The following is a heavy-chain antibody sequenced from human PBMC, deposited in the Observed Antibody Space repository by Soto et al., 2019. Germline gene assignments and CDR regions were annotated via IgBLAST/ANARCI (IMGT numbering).Heavy chain of an antibody. D-gene: IGHD2-15*01. J-gene: IGHJ6*02. Sequence: QVQLVQSGAEVKKPGSSVKVSCKASGGTFSSYAISWVRQAPGQGLEWMGGIIPIFGTANYAQKFQGRVTITADESTSTAYMELSSLRSEDTAVYYCARTPTADLNYYYYGMDVWGQGPTVTVSS. V-gene: IGHV1-69*12. CDR3: ARTPTADLNYYYYGMDV. CDR2: IIPIFGTA. CDR1: GGTFSSYA.